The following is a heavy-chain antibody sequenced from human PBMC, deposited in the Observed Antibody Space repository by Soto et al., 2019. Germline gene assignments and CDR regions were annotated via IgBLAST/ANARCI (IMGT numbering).Heavy chain of an antibody. V-gene: IGHV4-59*08. CDR3: ARFFREYSGYDLGPGYYYYYMDV. Sequence: SETLSLTCTVSGGSISSYYWSWIRQPPGKGLEWIGYIYYSGSTNYNPSLKSRVTISVDTSKNQFSLKLSSVTAADTAVYYCARFFREYSGYDLGPGYYYYYMDVWGKGTTVTVSS. D-gene: IGHD5-12*01. J-gene: IGHJ6*03. CDR1: GGSISSYY. CDR2: IYYSGST.